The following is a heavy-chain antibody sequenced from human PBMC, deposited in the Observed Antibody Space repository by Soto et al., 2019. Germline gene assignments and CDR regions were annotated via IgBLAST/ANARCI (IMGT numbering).Heavy chain of an antibody. CDR1: GFTFNTYG. Sequence: QVQLVESGGAVVQPGKSLRLSCAASGFTFNTYGMYWVRQAPGKGLEWVAAISYDGSNKYHADSVKGRFTISRDNSKNTLYLQMKSLRVEDKAVYYCAKDIVRYTYGACDYWGQGALVTVSS. D-gene: IGHD5-18*01. V-gene: IGHV3-30*18. J-gene: IGHJ4*02. CDR2: ISYDGSNK. CDR3: AKDIVRYTYGACDY.